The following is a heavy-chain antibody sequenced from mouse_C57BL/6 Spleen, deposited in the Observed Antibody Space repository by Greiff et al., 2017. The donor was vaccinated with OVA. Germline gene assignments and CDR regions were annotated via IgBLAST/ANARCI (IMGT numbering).Heavy chain of an antibody. D-gene: IGHD4-1*01. CDR1: GFSLTSYG. J-gene: IGHJ4*01. CDR2: IWSGGST. Sequence: QVQLQQSGPGLVQPSQSLSITCTVSGFSLTSYGVHWVRQSPGKGLEWLGVIWSGGSTDYNAAFISRLSISKDNSKSQVFFKMTSLQADDTAIYYCAGTGTRAMDYWGQGTSVTVSS. CDR3: AGTGTRAMDY. V-gene: IGHV2-2*01.